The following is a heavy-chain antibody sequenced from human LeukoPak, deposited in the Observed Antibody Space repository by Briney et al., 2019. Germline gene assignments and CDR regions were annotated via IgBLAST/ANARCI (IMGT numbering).Heavy chain of an antibody. D-gene: IGHD3-22*01. CDR3: AHPPSSDTFYFDY. Sequence: SVKLSCKASGGTFSSYAISWVRQAPGQGLEWMGGIIPIFGTANYAQKFQGRVTITADESTSTAYMELSSLRSEDTAVYYCAHPPSSDTFYFDYWGQGTLVTVSS. CDR1: GGTFSSYA. V-gene: IGHV1-69*13. J-gene: IGHJ4*02. CDR2: IIPIFGTA.